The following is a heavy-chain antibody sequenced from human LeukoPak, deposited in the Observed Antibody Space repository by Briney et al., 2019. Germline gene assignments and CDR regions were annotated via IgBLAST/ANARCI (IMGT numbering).Heavy chain of an antibody. V-gene: IGHV3-74*01. CDR1: GFTFSIYW. CDR3: ARDLAKDDAFDI. Sequence: PVGSLRLSCAASGFTFSIYWMHCVPQAPGKGLVCVSRINSDGSSTIYADSVKGRCTISRDNDKNTVYLQMNSLRAEDTAVYYCARDLAKDDAFDIWGQGTMVTVSS. J-gene: IGHJ3*02. CDR2: INSDGSST.